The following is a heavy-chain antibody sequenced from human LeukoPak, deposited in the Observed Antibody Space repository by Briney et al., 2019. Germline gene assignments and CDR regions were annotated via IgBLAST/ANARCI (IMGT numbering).Heavy chain of an antibody. J-gene: IGHJ6*03. CDR3: ARCTHDYSNYFYYYYYMDV. V-gene: IGHV4-59*12. D-gene: IGHD4-11*01. CDR1: GGSISSYY. CDR2: IYYSGST. Sequence: SETLSLTCTVSGGSISSYYWSWIRQPPGKGLEWIGYIYYSGSTNYNPSLKSRVTISVDTSKNQFSLKLSSVTAADTAVYYCARCTHDYSNYFYYYYYMDVWGKGTTVTVSS.